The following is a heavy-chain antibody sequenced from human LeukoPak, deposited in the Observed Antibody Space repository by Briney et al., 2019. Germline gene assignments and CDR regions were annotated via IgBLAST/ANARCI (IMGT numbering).Heavy chain of an antibody. CDR1: GYTFTGYY. Sequence: ASVKVSCKASGYTFTGYYMHWVRQAPGQGLEWMGWINPNSGGTNYAQRFQGRVTMTRDTSISTAYMELSRLRPDDTAVYYCARVPRIAARPRFDYWGQGTLVTVSS. CDR3: ARVPRIAARPRFDY. CDR2: INPNSGGT. D-gene: IGHD6-6*01. V-gene: IGHV1-2*02. J-gene: IGHJ4*02.